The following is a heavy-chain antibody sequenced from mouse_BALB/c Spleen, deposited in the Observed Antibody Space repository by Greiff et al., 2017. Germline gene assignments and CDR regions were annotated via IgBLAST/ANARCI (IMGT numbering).Heavy chain of an antibody. CDR2: ISYSGST. V-gene: IGHV3-2*02. CDR3: ARFSVWFAY. J-gene: IGHJ3*01. Sequence: EVHLVESGPGLVKPSQSLSLTCTVTGYSITSDYAWNWIRQFPGNKLEWMGYISYSGSTSYNPSLKSRISITRDTSKNQFFLQLNSVTTEDTATYYCARFSVWFAYWGQGTLVTVSA. CDR1: GYSITSDYA.